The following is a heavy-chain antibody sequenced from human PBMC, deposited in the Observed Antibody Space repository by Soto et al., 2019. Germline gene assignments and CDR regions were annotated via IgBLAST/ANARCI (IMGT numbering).Heavy chain of an antibody. J-gene: IGHJ6*02. D-gene: IGHD1-1*01. Sequence: SETLSLTGTVSGGSISSYYWSWIRQPAGKGLEWVGPIYTSGSTNYNPSLKSRVTMSVDTSKNQFSLKRSSVTAADTAVYYCARTTKYYYNGMGVWGQGTRVTVSS. CDR2: IYTSGST. CDR3: ARTTKYYYNGMGV. CDR1: GGSISSYY. V-gene: IGHV4-4*07.